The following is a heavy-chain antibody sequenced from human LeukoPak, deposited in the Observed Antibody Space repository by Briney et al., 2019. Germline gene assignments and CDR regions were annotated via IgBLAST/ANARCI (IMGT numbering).Heavy chain of an antibody. CDR1: GFIFGASW. CDR2: IGPGGDGE. CDR3: ARDLGYYATDY. J-gene: IGHJ4*02. Sequence: GGSLRLSCTGPGFIFGASWMTWVRQPPGRGLEWVANIGPGGDGEHYVDSVMGRFTIFRDSGKNSIYLQMDSLRDEDTAVYYCARDLGYYATDYWGQGTLVTVSS. D-gene: IGHD2-2*01. V-gene: IGHV3-7*01.